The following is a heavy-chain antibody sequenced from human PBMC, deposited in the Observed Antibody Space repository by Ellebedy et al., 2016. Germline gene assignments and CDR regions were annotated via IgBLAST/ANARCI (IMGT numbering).Heavy chain of an antibody. V-gene: IGHV4-34*01. CDR1: GGSFSDYY. D-gene: IGHD6-6*01. CDR3: ARRRIGSSPFQH. Sequence: SETLSLXXAVYGGSFSDYYWSWIRQSPGKGLEWIGEINHSGSTKYNPSLKSRVTMSVDTSKIQFSLRLSSVTAADTAVYYCARRRIGSSPFQHWGQGTLVTVSS. J-gene: IGHJ1*01. CDR2: INHSGST.